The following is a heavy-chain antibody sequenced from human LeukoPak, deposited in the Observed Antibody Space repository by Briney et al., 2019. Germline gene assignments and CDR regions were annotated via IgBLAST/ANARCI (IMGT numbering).Heavy chain of an antibody. V-gene: IGHV1-69*05. Sequence: SVKVSCKASGGTFSSYTISWVRQAPGQGLEWMGRIIPIFGTANYAQKFQGRVTITTDESTSTAYMELSSLRSEDTAVYYCARGILRYDYLDYWGQGTLVTVSS. J-gene: IGHJ4*02. D-gene: IGHD2-2*01. CDR2: IIPIFGTA. CDR3: ARGILRYDYLDY. CDR1: GGTFSSYT.